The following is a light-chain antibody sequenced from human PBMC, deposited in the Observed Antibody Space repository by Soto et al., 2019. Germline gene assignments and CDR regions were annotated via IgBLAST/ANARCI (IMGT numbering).Light chain of an antibody. J-gene: IGKJ4*01. Sequence: DIVMTQSPDSLPLSLGERATINCKSSQSLLYRSNNKNYLAWYQQKRGQPPKLLVSWASTRQPGVPDRFNGSGSGTDVTLTINSLQAEDVAVYYCQQYVSTLPLSFGGGTKVEIK. V-gene: IGKV4-1*01. CDR2: WAS. CDR1: QSLLYRSNNKNY. CDR3: QQYVSTLPLS.